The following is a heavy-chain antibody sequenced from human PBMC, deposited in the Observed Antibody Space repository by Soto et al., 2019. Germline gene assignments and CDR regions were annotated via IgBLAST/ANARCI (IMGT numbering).Heavy chain of an antibody. V-gene: IGHV4-38-2*02. Sequence: ETLSLTCAVSGYSISSGYYWGWIRQPPGKGLEWIGSIYHSGSTYYNPSLKSRVTISVDTSKNQFSLKLSSVTAADTAVYYCARDPYSSGYYNLLFDYWGQGTLVTVSS. CDR2: IYHSGST. J-gene: IGHJ4*02. CDR1: GYSISSGYY. D-gene: IGHD3-22*01. CDR3: ARDPYSSGYYNLLFDY.